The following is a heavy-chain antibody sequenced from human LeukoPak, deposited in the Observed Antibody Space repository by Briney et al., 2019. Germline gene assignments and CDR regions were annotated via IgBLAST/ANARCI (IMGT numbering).Heavy chain of an antibody. CDR2: IFNVWST. V-gene: IGHV4-31*03. CDR1: GDSITSVVYY. J-gene: IGHJ4*02. D-gene: IGHD6-13*01. CDR3: ARSPPFSSSWYGARFDC. Sequence: SETLSLTCSVSGDSITSVVYYWSWIRQYPGKGLEWIGYIFNVWSTNYNPSLESRAIISMDTSKNHFSLNLSSVTAADTALYYCARSPPFSSSWYGARFDCWGQGILVTVSS.